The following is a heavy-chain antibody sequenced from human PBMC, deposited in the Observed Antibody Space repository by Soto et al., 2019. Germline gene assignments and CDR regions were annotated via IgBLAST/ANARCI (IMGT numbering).Heavy chain of an antibody. CDR2: INPSGGST. D-gene: IGHD2-2*01. J-gene: IGHJ4*02. V-gene: IGHV1-46*03. CDR1: GYTFTSYY. CDR3: ARVGVTGVCPY. Sequence: QVQLVQSGAEVKKPGASVKVSCKASGYTFTSYYMHWVRQAPGQGLEWMGIINPSGGSTSYAQKFQGXXTXTKXTSTSTVYMELSSLRSEDTAVYYCARVGVTGVCPYWGQGTLVTVSS.